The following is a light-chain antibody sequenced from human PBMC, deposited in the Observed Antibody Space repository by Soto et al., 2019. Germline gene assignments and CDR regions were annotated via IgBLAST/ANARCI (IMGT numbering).Light chain of an antibody. Sequence: QSVLTQPPSASGTPGQGVTISCSGSSSNIGSNYVYWYQQLPGTAPKVLIYRNNHRPSGVPDRFSGSKSGNSASLAISGLRSEDEADYYCAAWDDSLSGVVFGGGTKLTVL. J-gene: IGLJ2*01. V-gene: IGLV1-47*01. CDR3: AAWDDSLSGVV. CDR1: SSNIGSNY. CDR2: RNN.